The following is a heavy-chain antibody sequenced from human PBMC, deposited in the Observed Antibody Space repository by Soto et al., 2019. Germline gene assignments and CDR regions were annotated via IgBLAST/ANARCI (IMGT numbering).Heavy chain of an antibody. J-gene: IGHJ3*02. CDR3: VKYAAAGTNAFDI. V-gene: IGHV3-64D*06. Sequence: LRLSCSASGFTFSSYAMHLVRQAPWKGLEYVSAISSNGGSTYYADSVKGRFTISRDNSKNTLYLQMSSLRAEDTAVYYCVKYAAAGTNAFDIWGQGTMVTVSS. CDR2: ISSNGGST. CDR1: GFTFSSYA. D-gene: IGHD6-13*01.